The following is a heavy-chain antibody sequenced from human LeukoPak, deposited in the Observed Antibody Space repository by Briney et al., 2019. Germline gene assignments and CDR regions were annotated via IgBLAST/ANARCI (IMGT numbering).Heavy chain of an antibody. V-gene: IGHV1-2*02. CDR2: INPNSGGT. CDR1: GYTFTGYY. D-gene: IGHD6-13*01. J-gene: IGHJ3*02. Sequence: VASVKVSCKASGYTFTGYYMHWVRQAPGQGLEWMGWINPNSGGTNYAQKFQGKVTMTRDTSISTAYMELSRLRSDDTAVYYCARGREGSFALAAFDIWGQGTMVTVSS. CDR3: ARGREGSFALAAFDI.